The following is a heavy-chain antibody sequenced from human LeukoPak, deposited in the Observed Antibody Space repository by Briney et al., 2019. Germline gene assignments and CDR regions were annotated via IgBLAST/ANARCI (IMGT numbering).Heavy chain of an antibody. CDR2: ISYDGSNK. V-gene: IGHV3-30*18. Sequence: PGRSLRLSCAASGFTFSSYGMHWVRLAPGKGLELVAVISYDGSNKYYADSVKGRFTISRDNAKNTLYLQMNFLRAEDTAVYYCAKDKDFWSGYSRGLPYYYGMDVWGQGTTVTVSS. CDR3: AKDKDFWSGYSRGLPYYYGMDV. D-gene: IGHD3-3*01. J-gene: IGHJ6*02. CDR1: GFTFSSYG.